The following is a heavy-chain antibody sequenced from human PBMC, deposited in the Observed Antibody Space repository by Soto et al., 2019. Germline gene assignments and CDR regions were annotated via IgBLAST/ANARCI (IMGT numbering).Heavy chain of an antibody. J-gene: IGHJ4*02. V-gene: IGHV3-7*01. Sequence: EVQLVESGGGLVQPGGSLRLSCVVSGFTFGNYWMNWVRQAPGKGLEWVANMNQNGGEKNYVDSVKGRFTISRGNTKNSLYLQMNSLRDEDTAVYYCAAGGYWGQGALVTVSS. CDR1: GFTFGNYW. CDR2: MNQNGGEK. D-gene: IGHD3-10*01. CDR3: AAGGY.